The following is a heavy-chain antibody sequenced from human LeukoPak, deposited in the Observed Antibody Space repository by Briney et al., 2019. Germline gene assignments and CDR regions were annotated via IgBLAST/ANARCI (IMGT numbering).Heavy chain of an antibody. CDR3: ARGNGCGGDCYSIDY. CDR2: INPSGGST. Sequence: ASVKVSCKASGYTFTSYYMHWVRQAPGQGLEWMGIINPSGGSTSYAQKFQGRVTMTRDMSTSTVYMELSSLRSEDTAVYYCARGNGCGGDCYSIDYWGQGTLVTVSS. CDR1: GYTFTSYY. D-gene: IGHD2-21*02. V-gene: IGHV1-46*01. J-gene: IGHJ4*02.